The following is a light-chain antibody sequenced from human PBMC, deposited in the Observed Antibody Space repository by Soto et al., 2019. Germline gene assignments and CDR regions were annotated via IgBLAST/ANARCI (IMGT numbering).Light chain of an antibody. J-gene: IGLJ2*01. Sequence: QSALTQPASVSGSPGQSITISCTGISSDFGYHDFVSWFQHHPGKVPKLIIYEVSYRPSGVPDRFSGSKSGNTASLTVSGLQPEDEAEYYCSSYAGSNFRVFGGGTKLTVL. CDR1: SSDFGYHDF. CDR2: EVS. V-gene: IGLV2-8*01. CDR3: SSYAGSNFRV.